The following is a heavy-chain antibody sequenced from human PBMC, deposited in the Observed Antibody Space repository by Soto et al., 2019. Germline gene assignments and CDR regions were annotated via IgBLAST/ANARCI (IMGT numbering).Heavy chain of an antibody. CDR1: GFTFSSHP. Sequence: QRLSCAAFGFTFSSHPMGWVRQAPGKGLEWVSIISESGDSTHYADAVKGRFTISRDNSRNTLYLQMNRLRAEDTAIYNCAKVFSTGIHPHRGFFDFWGQGTLVTVSS. J-gene: IGHJ4*02. CDR2: ISESGDST. CDR3: AKVFSTGIHPHRGFFDF. V-gene: IGHV3-23*01. D-gene: IGHD1-1*01.